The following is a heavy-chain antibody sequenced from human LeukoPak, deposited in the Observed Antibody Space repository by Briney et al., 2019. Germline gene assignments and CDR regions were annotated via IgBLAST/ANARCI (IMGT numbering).Heavy chain of an antibody. CDR1: GGSFSSYS. D-gene: IGHD3-10*01. Sequence: SETLSLTCALYGGSFSSYSWSWTWIRQTPEKGLEWIGEIIEEGNANYNPSLKSRITIDLDTSKNQFSLKLTSMTAADTAMYYCARGYYPPRWYFDLWGRGTLVTVSS. CDR3: ARGYYPPRWYFDL. V-gene: IGHV4-34*01. J-gene: IGHJ2*01. CDR2: IIEEGNA.